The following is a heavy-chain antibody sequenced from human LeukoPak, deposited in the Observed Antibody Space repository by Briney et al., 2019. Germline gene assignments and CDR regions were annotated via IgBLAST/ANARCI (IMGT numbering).Heavy chain of an antibody. D-gene: IGHD1-26*01. Sequence: GGSLRLSCAASGFTFSSYGMHWVRQAPGKGLEWVAVIWYDGSNKYYADSVKGRFTISRDNSKNTLYLQMNSLRSDDTAVYYCARLAGASYYYGMDVWGQGTTVTVSS. CDR3: ARLAGASYYYGMDV. V-gene: IGHV3-33*01. CDR1: GFTFSSYG. CDR2: IWYDGSNK. J-gene: IGHJ6*02.